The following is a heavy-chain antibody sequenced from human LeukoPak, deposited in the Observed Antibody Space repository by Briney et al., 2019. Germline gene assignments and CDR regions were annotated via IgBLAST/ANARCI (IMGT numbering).Heavy chain of an antibody. J-gene: IGHJ4*02. CDR1: GGSFSGYY. CDR2: INHSGST. D-gene: IGHD3-22*01. V-gene: IGHV4-34*01. CDR3: ARVSYDSSGYYSLDY. Sequence: SETLSLTCAVYGGSFSGYYWSWIRQPPGKGLEWIGEINHSGSTNYNPSLKSRVTTSVDTSKNQFSLKLSSVTAADTAVYYCARVSYDSSGYYSLDYWGQGTLVTVSS.